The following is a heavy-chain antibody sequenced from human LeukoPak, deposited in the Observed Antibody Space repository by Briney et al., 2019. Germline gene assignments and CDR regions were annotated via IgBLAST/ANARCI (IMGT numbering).Heavy chain of an antibody. Sequence: ASVKVSCKASGYTFTGYYMHWVRQAPGQGLEWMGWINPNSGGTNYAQKFQGRVTMTRNTSISTAYMELSSLRSEDTAVYYCARGPSSSSTSDYWGQGTLVTVSS. CDR3: ARGPSSSSTSDY. CDR2: INPNSGGT. J-gene: IGHJ4*02. D-gene: IGHD6-6*01. CDR1: GYTFTGYY. V-gene: IGHV1-2*02.